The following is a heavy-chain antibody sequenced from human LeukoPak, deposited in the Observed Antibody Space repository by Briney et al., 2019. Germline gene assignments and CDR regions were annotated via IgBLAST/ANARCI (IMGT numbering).Heavy chain of an antibody. V-gene: IGHV3-33*06. CDR2: IWYDGSNK. Sequence: PGGSLRLSCAASGFTFSSYGMHWVRQAPGKGLEWVAVIWYDGSNKYYADSVKGRFTISRDNSKNTLYLQMNSLRAEDTAVYYCAKDRYNWNYVYHMDVWGKGTTVTVSS. CDR1: GFTFSSYG. CDR3: AKDRYNWNYVYHMDV. D-gene: IGHD1-7*01. J-gene: IGHJ6*03.